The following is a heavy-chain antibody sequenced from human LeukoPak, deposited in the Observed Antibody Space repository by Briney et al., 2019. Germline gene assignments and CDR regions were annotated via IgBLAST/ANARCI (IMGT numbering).Heavy chain of an antibody. CDR2: IRTDGDT. J-gene: IGHJ4*02. CDR1: GFTFSNYW. D-gene: IGHD3-22*01. V-gene: IGHV3-74*01. Sequence: GGSLKLSCAASGFTFSNYWMHWVRQTPGKGLVWVSRIRTDGDTSYADSVRGRFTISRDNSKNTLYLQMNSLRAEDTAVYFCAKRGVVIRVILVGFHKEAYYFDSWGQGALVTVSS. CDR3: AKRGVVIRVILVGFHKEAYYFDS.